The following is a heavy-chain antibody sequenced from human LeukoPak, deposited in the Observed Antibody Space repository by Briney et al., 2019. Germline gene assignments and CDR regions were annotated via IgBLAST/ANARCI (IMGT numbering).Heavy chain of an antibody. CDR2: IKPDGSES. CDR1: GFPFSSHF. CDR3: AKEDLWRVDV. J-gene: IGHJ6*02. D-gene: IGHD3-3*01. V-gene: IGHV3-7*01. Sequence: GGSLRLSCAASGFPFSSHFMTWVRQTPGRGLEWVAKIKPDGSESYYVDSVKGRFTISRDNTRKSMYLEMNNLRAEDTAVYYCAKEDLWRVDVWGQGTTVSVSS.